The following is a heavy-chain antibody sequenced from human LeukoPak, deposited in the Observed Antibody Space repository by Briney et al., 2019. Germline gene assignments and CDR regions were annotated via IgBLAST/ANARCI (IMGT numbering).Heavy chain of an antibody. CDR1: GFTFSDYY. D-gene: IGHD2-2*01. CDR3: ARDSSPLRY. V-gene: IGHV3-11*01. CDR2: ISSSGNSI. J-gene: IGHJ4*02. Sequence: GGSLRPSCAASGFTFSDYYMSWIRQAPGKGLEWVSYISSSGNSIYYADSVKGRFTISRDDAKNSLYLHMDSLTTEDTALYYCARDSSPLRYWGQGALVTVSS.